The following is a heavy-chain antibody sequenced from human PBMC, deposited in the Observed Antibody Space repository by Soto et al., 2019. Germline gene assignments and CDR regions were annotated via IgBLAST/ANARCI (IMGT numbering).Heavy chain of an antibody. J-gene: IGHJ6*02. V-gene: IGHV4-59*01. CDR2: IYYSGST. CDR1: CASISRYY. D-gene: IGHD3-9*01. Sequence: SDTLSLTYPFSCASISRYYWSWIRQSPGKGLEWIGYIYYSGSTNYNPSLKSRVTISVDTSKNQFSLKLSSVTAADTAVYYCARDQNDILTGYGYYYGMDVWGQGTTVT. CDR3: ARDQNDILTGYGYYYGMDV.